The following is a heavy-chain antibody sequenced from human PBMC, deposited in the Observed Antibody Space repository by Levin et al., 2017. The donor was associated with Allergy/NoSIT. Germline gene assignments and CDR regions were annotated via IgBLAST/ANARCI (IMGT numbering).Heavy chain of an antibody. CDR2: IRGSDDST. J-gene: IGHJ4*02. D-gene: IGHD4-11*01. Sequence: GSLRLSCAVSGFNFNAYGMTWVRQAPGKGLEWVSTIRGSDDSTYYTDSVRGRFTISRDTSEDTLYLQLNSLRAEDTAVYYCATFDYSSYGYFFDYWGQGTLVTVSS. CDR3: ATFDYSSYGYFFDY. V-gene: IGHV3-23*01. CDR1: GFNFNAYG.